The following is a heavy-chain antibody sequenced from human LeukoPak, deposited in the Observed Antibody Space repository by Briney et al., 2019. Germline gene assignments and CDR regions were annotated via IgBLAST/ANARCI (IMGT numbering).Heavy chain of an antibody. D-gene: IGHD3-9*01. CDR1: GGSISSYY. CDR3: ARASYDILTGYYPFDS. Sequence: PSETLSLTCTVSGGSISSYYWSWIRQPPGKGLERIGNIYYSGSTNYNPSLKSRVTISVDTSKNQFSLNLTSVTATDTAVYYCARASYDILTGYYPFDSWGQGTLVTVSS. CDR2: IYYSGST. V-gene: IGHV4-59*01. J-gene: IGHJ4*02.